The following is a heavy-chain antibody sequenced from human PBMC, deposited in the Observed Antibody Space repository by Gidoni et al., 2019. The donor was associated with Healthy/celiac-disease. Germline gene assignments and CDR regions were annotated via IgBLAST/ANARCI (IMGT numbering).Heavy chain of an antibody. V-gene: IGHV3-23*01. D-gene: IGHD2-2*01. CDR2: ISGSGGST. J-gene: IGHJ4*02. CDR3: AKLDIVVVPAALDIDY. Sequence: EVQLLESGGGLVQHGGSLRLSCAASALTFRSYAMSWVRQSPGQVLEWVAAISGSGGSTYYADCVKGRFTISRDNSKNTLYLQMNSLRAEDTAVYYGAKLDIVVVPAALDIDYWGQGTLVTVSS. CDR1: ALTFRSYA.